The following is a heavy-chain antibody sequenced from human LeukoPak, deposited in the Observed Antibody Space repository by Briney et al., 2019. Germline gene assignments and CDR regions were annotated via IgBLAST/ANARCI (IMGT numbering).Heavy chain of an antibody. D-gene: IGHD1-26*01. CDR1: GVSFSGYY. CDR2: INHSGST. V-gene: IGHV4-34*01. J-gene: IGHJ6*02. Sequence: PSETLSLTWAVYGVSFSGYYWSWMRQPPGKGLEWIGEINHSGSTNYNPSLKSRVTISVDTSKNQFSLKLSSVTAADTAVYYCARAGATDYYYYYGMDVWGQGTTVTVSS. CDR3: ARAGATDYYYYYGMDV.